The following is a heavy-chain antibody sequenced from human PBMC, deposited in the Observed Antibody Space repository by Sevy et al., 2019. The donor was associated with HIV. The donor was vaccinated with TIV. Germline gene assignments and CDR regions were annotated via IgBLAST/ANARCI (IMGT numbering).Heavy chain of an antibody. V-gene: IGHV3-13*04. CDR1: GFTFSSYD. CDR2: IGTVGET. J-gene: IGHJ3*02. CDR3: VRGGSDAFDI. Sequence: GGSLRLSCAASGFTFSSYDMHWVRHSTGKGLEWVSAIGTVGETRYAGSVKGRFTISRENTKKSLYPQMNSLRGVDTAVYYCVRGGSDAFDIWGQGTMVTVSS. D-gene: IGHD5-12*01.